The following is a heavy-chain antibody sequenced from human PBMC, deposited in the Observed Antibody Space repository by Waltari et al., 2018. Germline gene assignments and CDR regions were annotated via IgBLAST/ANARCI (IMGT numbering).Heavy chain of an antibody. Sequence: EVQLVESGGGLVQPGGSLRLSCAASGFTFSSYAMNWVRQAPGKGVWWVSVISGRGGAIYYADSVKGRFTISRDNAKNTLYLQMNSLRAEDTAVYYCAEDHTGNYYGLFDPWGQGTLVTVSS. V-gene: IGHV3-23*04. D-gene: IGHD1-26*01. CDR1: GFTFSSYA. CDR3: AEDHTGNYYGLFDP. CDR2: ISGRGGAI. J-gene: IGHJ5*02.